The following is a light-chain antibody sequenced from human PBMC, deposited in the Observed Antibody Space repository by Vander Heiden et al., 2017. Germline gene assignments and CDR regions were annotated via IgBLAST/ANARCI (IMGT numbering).Light chain of an antibody. CDR3: AAWDDSLPGWV. CDR1: SSNIGGNY. Sequence: HSALPQPPSASGTPGLRVTISCSGSSSNIGGNYVYWYQQRPGTAPKLLIYRNKQRPSGVPDRFSGSKSGTAASLAISGLRSEDEADYYCAAWDDSLPGWVFGGGTKLTVL. CDR2: RNK. V-gene: IGLV1-47*01. J-gene: IGLJ3*02.